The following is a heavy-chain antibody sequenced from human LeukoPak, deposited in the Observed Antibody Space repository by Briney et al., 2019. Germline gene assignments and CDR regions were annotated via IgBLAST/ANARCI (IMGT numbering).Heavy chain of an antibody. D-gene: IGHD3-16*01. CDR1: GITFSNYY. Sequence: GGSLRLSCVISGITFSNYYMHWVRQTPGEGLLWVSHIIQDGSVTFYADSVKGRFTISRDNAKNTVYLQMNSLRVEDTAVYYCATDDYRGLGYWGQGTLVTVSS. V-gene: IGHV3-74*01. CDR2: IIQDGSVT. J-gene: IGHJ4*02. CDR3: ATDDYRGLGY.